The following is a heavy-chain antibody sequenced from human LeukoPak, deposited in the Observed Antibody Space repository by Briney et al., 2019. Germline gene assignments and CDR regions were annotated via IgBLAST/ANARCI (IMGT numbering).Heavy chain of an antibody. CDR1: GFTFSSYS. Sequence: GGSLRLSCAASGFTFSSYSMNWVRQAPGKGLEWVPSISSRGSYIYYADSVKGRFTISRDNAENSLYLQMNSLRAEDTAVYYCARVDYGSGSYGYYYYYYMDVWGKGTTVTISS. CDR2: ISSRGSYI. D-gene: IGHD3-10*01. CDR3: ARVDYGSGSYGYYYYYYMDV. V-gene: IGHV3-21*01. J-gene: IGHJ6*03.